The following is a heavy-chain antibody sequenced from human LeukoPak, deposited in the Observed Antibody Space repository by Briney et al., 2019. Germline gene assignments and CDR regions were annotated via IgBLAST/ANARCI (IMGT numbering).Heavy chain of an antibody. D-gene: IGHD6-19*01. V-gene: IGHV1-24*01. CDR2: FDPEDGET. CDR1: GYTLTELS. J-gene: IGHJ4*02. CDR3: ATDVQQWLAFAY. Sequence: ASVKVSCKVSGYTLTELSMHWVRQAPGKGLEWMGGFDPEDGETIYAQKFQGRVTMTEDTSTDTAYMELSSLRSEDTAVYYCATDVQQWLAFAYWGQGTLVTVSS.